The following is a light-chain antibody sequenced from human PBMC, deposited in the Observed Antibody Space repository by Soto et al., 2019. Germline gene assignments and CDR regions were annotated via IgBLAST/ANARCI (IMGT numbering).Light chain of an antibody. Sequence: QSVLTQPASVSGSPGQSITISCTGTRRDVGNYNLVSWYQQHPGKAPKLIIYEGNKRPSGVSNRFSESKSGNTASLTISGLQADDEADYSCCSYAGNNYVFGSGTKVTVL. CDR2: EGN. CDR1: RRDVGNYNL. V-gene: IGLV2-23*01. J-gene: IGLJ1*01. CDR3: CSYAGNNYV.